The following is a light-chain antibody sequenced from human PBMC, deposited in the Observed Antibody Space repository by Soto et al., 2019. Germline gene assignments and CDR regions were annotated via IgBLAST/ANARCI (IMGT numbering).Light chain of an antibody. Sequence: DIQMTQSPSTLSASVGDTVTITCRASQSFSNWLAWYQQKPGKAPNFLIYKASTLESGVPSRFSGSGSGTECTLAISSLQPDDFATYYCQQYNSYSWTFGQGTKVEIK. J-gene: IGKJ1*01. CDR3: QQYNSYSWT. V-gene: IGKV1-5*03. CDR2: KAS. CDR1: QSFSNW.